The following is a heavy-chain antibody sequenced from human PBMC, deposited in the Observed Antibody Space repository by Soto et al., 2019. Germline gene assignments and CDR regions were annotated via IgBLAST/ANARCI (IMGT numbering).Heavy chain of an antibody. V-gene: IGHV4-59*11. D-gene: IGHD3-3*01. Sequence: SETLSLTCTVSGGSISSHYWSWIRQPPGKGLEWIGYIYYSGSTNYNPSLKSRVTISVDTSKNQFSLKLSSVTAADTAVYYCARGFVYYDFWSGYYGNGYFDYWGQGTLVTVSS. CDR1: GGSISSHY. CDR2: IYYSGST. J-gene: IGHJ4*02. CDR3: ARGFVYYDFWSGYYGNGYFDY.